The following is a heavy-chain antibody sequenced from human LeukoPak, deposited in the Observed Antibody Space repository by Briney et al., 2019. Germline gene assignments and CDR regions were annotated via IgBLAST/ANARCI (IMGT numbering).Heavy chain of an antibody. CDR1: GFTFSSYE. CDR2: ISSSGSTI. Sequence: GGSLRLSCAASGFTFSSYEMNWVRQAPGKGLEWVSYISSSGSTIYYADSVKGRFTISRDNAKNSLYLQMNSLRAEDTAVYYCARGYSSSWYRWGYYFDYWGQGTLVTVSS. V-gene: IGHV3-48*03. CDR3: ARGYSSSWYRWGYYFDY. D-gene: IGHD6-13*01. J-gene: IGHJ4*02.